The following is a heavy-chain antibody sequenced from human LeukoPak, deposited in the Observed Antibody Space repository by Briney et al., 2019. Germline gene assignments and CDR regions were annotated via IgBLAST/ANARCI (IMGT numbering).Heavy chain of an antibody. CDR1: GFTSSSYW. J-gene: IGHJ5*02. Sequence: GGSLRLSCAASGFTSSSYWMSWVRQAPGKGLEWVANIKQDGSEKYYVDSVKGRFTISRDNAKNSLYLQMNSLRAEDTAVYYCARDDCSSISCYHNWSDPWGQGTLVTVSS. V-gene: IGHV3-7*01. CDR2: IKQDGSEK. CDR3: ARDDCSSISCYHNWSDP. D-gene: IGHD2-2*01.